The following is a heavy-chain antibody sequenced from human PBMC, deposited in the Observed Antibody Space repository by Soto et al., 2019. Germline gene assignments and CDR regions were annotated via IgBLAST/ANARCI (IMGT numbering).Heavy chain of an antibody. D-gene: IGHD3-22*01. Sequence: ASVNVSCKASGYTFTRYAMHWVRQAHGQSLEWIGWINAGNGNTKYSQKFQGRVTITRDTSASTAYMELSSLRSEDTAVYFCARVGRYYDSSGYYAIDYWGQGTLVTVSS. CDR3: ARVGRYYDSSGYYAIDY. V-gene: IGHV1-3*01. J-gene: IGHJ4*02. CDR2: INAGNGNT. CDR1: GYTFTRYA.